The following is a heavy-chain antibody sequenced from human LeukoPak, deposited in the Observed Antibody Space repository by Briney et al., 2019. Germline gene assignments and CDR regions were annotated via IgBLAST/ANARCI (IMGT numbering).Heavy chain of an antibody. CDR3: ARGIGYCSSTSCYTPIYYYYGMDV. CDR2: INHSGST. Sequence: SETLSLTCAVYGGSFSGYYWSWIRQPPGKGLEWIGEINHSGSTNYNPSLKSRVTISVDTSKNQFSLKLSSVTAADTAVYYCARGIGYCSSTSCYTPIYYYYGMDVWGQGTTVTVSS. CDR1: GGSFSGYY. V-gene: IGHV4-34*01. D-gene: IGHD2-2*02. J-gene: IGHJ6*02.